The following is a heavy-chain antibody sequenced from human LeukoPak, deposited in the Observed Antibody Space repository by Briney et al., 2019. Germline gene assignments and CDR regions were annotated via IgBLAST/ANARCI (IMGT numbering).Heavy chain of an antibody. D-gene: IGHD3-16*01. CDR2: ISWNSGSI. CDR1: GFTFDDYA. Sequence: GGSLRLSCAASGFTFDDYAMHWVRHAPGKGLEWVSGISWNSGSIGYADSVKGRFTISRDNAKNSLYLQMNSLRAEDTALYYCAKGTGGMWAVFWFDPWGQGTLVTVSS. CDR3: AKGTGGMWAVFWFDP. J-gene: IGHJ5*02. V-gene: IGHV3-9*01.